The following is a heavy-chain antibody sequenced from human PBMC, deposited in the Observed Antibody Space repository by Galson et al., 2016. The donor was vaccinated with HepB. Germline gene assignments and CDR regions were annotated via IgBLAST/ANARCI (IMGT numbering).Heavy chain of an antibody. J-gene: IGHJ4*02. D-gene: IGHD4/OR15-4a*01. CDR3: VKAIPDANYISGCDH. V-gene: IGHV3-23*01. Sequence: SLRLSCAASGFSLSNYDMSWARQAPGKGPEWVSTISGSGEKTYYADSVKGRSTISRDNSKNALYLQMDSLKVEDTAIYYCVKAIPDANYISGCDHWGQGTLVTVSS. CDR2: ISGSGEKT. CDR1: GFSLSNYD.